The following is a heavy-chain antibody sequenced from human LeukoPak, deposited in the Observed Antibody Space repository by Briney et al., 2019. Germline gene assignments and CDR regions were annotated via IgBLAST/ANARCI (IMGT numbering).Heavy chain of an antibody. J-gene: IGHJ1*01. CDR2: VSYDGGAK. Sequence: GGSLRLSCAASGFTFNTYALHWVRQAPGKGLEWVAVVSYDGGAKYYADSVKGRFTISRDNSKNTVDLQMYSLRAEDSAVYYCARSLGSGWIHLVAYWGQGTLVTVS. CDR1: GFTFNTYA. V-gene: IGHV3-30*03. D-gene: IGHD6-19*01. CDR3: ARSLGSGWIHLVAY.